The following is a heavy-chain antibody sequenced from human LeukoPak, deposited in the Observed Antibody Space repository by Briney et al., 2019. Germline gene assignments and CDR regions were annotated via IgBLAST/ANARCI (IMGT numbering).Heavy chain of an antibody. D-gene: IGHD6-13*01. V-gene: IGHV3-74*01. CDR1: GFTFSSYW. CDR2: INSDGSST. Sequence: GGSLRLSCAASGFTFSSYWMHWVRHAPGKGLVWVSRINSDGSSTNYADSVKGRFTISRDNAKNTLYLQMNSLRAEDTAVYYCARPLDSSNNYFDYRGQGTLVAVSA. CDR3: ARPLDSSNNYFDY. J-gene: IGHJ4*02.